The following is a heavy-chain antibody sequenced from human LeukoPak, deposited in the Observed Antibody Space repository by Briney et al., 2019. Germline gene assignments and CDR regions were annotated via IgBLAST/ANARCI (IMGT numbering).Heavy chain of an antibody. D-gene: IGHD3-3*01. V-gene: IGHV3-49*03. J-gene: IGHJ4*02. Sequence: GGSLRLSCTASGFTFGDYAMSWFRQAPGKGLEWVGFIRSKAYGGTTEYAASAKGRFTISRDDSKSIAYLQMNSLKTEDTAVYYCTRCSFWSGYYPDYWGQGTLVTVSS. CDR3: TRCSFWSGYYPDY. CDR1: GFTFGDYA. CDR2: IRSKAYGGTT.